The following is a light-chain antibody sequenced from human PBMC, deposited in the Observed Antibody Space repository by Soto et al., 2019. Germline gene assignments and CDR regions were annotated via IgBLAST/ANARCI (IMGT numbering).Light chain of an antibody. CDR3: SSYTSIITIYV. CDR2: EVS. CDR1: SSDVGGYNY. Sequence: QSVLTQPASVSGSPGQSITISCTGTSSDVGGYNYVSWYQQHPGKAPKLMIYEVSNRPSGVSNRFSGSKSGNTASLTISGLQAEDEADYYCSSYTSIITIYVFGSGTKVTV. J-gene: IGLJ1*01. V-gene: IGLV2-14*01.